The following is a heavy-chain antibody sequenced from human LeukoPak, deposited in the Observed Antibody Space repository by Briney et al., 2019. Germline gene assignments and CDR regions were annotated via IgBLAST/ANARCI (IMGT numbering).Heavy chain of an antibody. Sequence: GESLKISCRGSGYNFTDYWIGWVRQMPGKGLEWRGVIFPGDSNIKYNPSLEGQVTISADRSTSTAYLQWNFLKASDTAMYYCARWPVGNSNYDYMDVWGKGTTATVSS. V-gene: IGHV5-51*01. CDR2: IFPGDSNI. CDR1: GYNFTDYW. J-gene: IGHJ6*03. D-gene: IGHD4-11*01. CDR3: ARWPVGNSNYDYMDV.